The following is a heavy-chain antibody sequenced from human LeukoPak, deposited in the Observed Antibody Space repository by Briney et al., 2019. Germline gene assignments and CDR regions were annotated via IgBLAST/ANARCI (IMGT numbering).Heavy chain of an antibody. J-gene: IGHJ4*02. Sequence: GASVKVSCKASGYTFTGYYMHWVRQAPGQGLEWMGWINPNSGGTNYAQKFQGRVTMTRDTSTSTVYMELSSLRSEDTAVYYCAREVDSSGSLDYWGQGTLVTVSS. V-gene: IGHV1-2*02. CDR1: GYTFTGYY. D-gene: IGHD3-22*01. CDR2: INPNSGGT. CDR3: AREVDSSGSLDY.